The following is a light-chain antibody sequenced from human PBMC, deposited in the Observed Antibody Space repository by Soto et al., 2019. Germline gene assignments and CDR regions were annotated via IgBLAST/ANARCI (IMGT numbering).Light chain of an antibody. CDR1: SSNIGEAYD. J-gene: IGLJ1*01. CDR3: QSYDSSLSGSV. V-gene: IGLV1-40*01. CDR2: GNR. Sequence: QCLVTLPPYVCGARGQRFTISCTGSSSNIGEAYDVYSYHQLAGTARKVLIYGNRNRPSGVPDRFSGSKYGTSASLAITGLQAEDEADYYCQSYDSSLSGSVFGTGTKVTVL.